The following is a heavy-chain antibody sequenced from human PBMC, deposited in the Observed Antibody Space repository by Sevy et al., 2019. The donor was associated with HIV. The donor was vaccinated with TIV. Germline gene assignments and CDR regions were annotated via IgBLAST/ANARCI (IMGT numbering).Heavy chain of an antibody. V-gene: IGHV3-23*01. CDR1: GFTFSSYA. D-gene: IGHD5-18*01. CDR2: ISGSGGST. J-gene: IGHJ4*02. Sequence: GGSLRLSCAASGFTFSSYAMSRVRQAPGKGLEWVSAISGSGGSTYYADSVKGRFTISRDNSKNTLYLQMNSLRAEDTAVYYCAKASRGYSYGYYFDYWGQGTLVTVSS. CDR3: AKASRGYSYGYYFDY.